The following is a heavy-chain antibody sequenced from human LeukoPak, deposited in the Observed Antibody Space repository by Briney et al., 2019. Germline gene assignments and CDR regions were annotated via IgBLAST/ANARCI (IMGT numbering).Heavy chain of an antibody. Sequence: PGGSLRLSCAASGFTFSSYAMSWVRQAPGKGLEWVSSISGGGGSTYYAASVKGRFTISNDNTKNMLYLLMDSLRAEDTAVYYCAKDGRASWCDPRGQGNLVTVSS. D-gene: IGHD1-1*01. V-gene: IGHV3-23*01. CDR1: GFTFSSYA. CDR2: ISGGGGST. J-gene: IGHJ5*02. CDR3: AKDGRASWCDP.